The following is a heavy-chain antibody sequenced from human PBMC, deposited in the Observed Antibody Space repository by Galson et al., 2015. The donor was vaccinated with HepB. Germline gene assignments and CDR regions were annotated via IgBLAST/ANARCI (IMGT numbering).Heavy chain of an antibody. V-gene: IGHV3-23*01. CDR3: AKYCISTNCCPLYGMDD. J-gene: IGHJ6*02. Sequence: SLRLSCAASGFTFSSYAMSWVRQAPGRGLEWVSAISDRTYYADSVKGRFTISRDNSKNTLYLQLKSLRADDTAVYYCAKYCISTNCCPLYGMDDWGQGTTVTVSS. D-gene: IGHD2-2*01. CDR2: ISDRT. CDR1: GFTFSSYA.